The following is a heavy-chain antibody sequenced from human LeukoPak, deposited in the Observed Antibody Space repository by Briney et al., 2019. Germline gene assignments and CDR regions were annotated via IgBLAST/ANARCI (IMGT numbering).Heavy chain of an antibody. Sequence: GGSLRLSCAASGFTFSSYSMNWVRQAPGKGLEWVSSISSSSSYIYYADSVKGRFTISRDNAKNSLYLQMNSLRAEDTAVYYCARDGITMVRGVIRCYDYWGQGTLVTVSS. D-gene: IGHD3-10*01. J-gene: IGHJ4*02. V-gene: IGHV3-21*01. CDR2: ISSSSSYI. CDR1: GFTFSSYS. CDR3: ARDGITMVRGVIRCYDY.